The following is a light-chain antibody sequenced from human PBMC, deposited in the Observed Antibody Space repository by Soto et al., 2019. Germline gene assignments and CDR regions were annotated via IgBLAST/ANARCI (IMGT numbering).Light chain of an antibody. CDR2: EVS. V-gene: IGLV2-14*01. CDR1: SSDVGGYKY. CDR3: SSYMSTSTLE. Sequence: QSALTQPASVSGSPGQSITISCTGTSSDVGGYKYVSWYQQHPGKAPKLMIYEVSYRPSGVSNRFSGSKSGNTASLTISGLQAEDEADYYCSSYMSTSTLEFGGGTKLTVL. J-gene: IGLJ3*02.